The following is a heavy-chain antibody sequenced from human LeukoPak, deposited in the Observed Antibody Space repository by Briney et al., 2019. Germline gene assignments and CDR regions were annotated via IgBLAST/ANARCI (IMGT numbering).Heavy chain of an antibody. J-gene: IGHJ3*02. Sequence: PGGSLRLSCTASGFTLSTYATHWVRQAPGKGLEYVSGISGNGRSTFYANSVKGRFTVSRDNSKDTLYLQMGSLRAEDMAVYYCTRDIGRLRGDAFDIWGQGTMVTVSS. D-gene: IGHD2-15*01. V-gene: IGHV3-64*01. CDR3: TRDIGRLRGDAFDI. CDR2: ISGNGRST. CDR1: GFTLSTYA.